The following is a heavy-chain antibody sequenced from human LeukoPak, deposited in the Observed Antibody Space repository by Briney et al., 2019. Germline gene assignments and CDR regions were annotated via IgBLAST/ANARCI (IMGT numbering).Heavy chain of an antibody. CDR2: ISGNEDNT. D-gene: IGHD6-19*01. V-gene: IGHV3-23*01. CDR3: AKAQYTSVWSSALGY. CDR1: GFTFSNYA. J-gene: IGHJ4*02. Sequence: GGSLRLSCAASGFTFSNYAVSWVRQAPGKGLEWVSVISGNEDNTYYADSVKGRFTISRDNSKNTLYLQMNSLRAEDSALYYCAKAQYTSVWSSALGYWGQGTLVTVSS.